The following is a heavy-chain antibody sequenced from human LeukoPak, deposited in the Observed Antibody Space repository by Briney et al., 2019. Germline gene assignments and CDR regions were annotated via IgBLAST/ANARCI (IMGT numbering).Heavy chain of an antibody. V-gene: IGHV3-74*01. D-gene: IGHD3-16*01. J-gene: IGHJ3*01. CDR3: ARDYGYASDL. Sequence: GGSLRLSCAASGFTFNTYWMHWVRQAPGKGLVWVSRINSDGSSTNYADSVKGRFTISRDNAKNTLFLQMNSLRAEDTAVYYCARDYGYASDLWGQGTMVTVSS. CDR1: GFTFNTYW. CDR2: INSDGSST.